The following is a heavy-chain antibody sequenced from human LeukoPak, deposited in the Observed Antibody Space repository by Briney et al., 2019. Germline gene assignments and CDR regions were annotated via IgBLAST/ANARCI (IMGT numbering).Heavy chain of an antibody. CDR3: ARVKTSEGDYYGMDV. J-gene: IGHJ6*02. CDR1: GITFSNAW. D-gene: IGHD1/OR15-1a*01. Sequence: GGSLRLSCAASGITFSNAWMSWVRQAPGKGLEWVGRIKTKTDGGTTDYAAPVKGRFTISRDNSKNTLYLQMNSLRAEDTAVYYCARVKTSEGDYYGMDVWGQGTTVTVSS. V-gene: IGHV3-15*01. CDR2: IKTKTDGGTT.